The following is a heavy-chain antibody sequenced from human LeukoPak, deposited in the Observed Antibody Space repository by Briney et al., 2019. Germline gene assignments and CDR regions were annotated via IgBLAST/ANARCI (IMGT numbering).Heavy chain of an antibody. D-gene: IGHD2-15*01. J-gene: IGHJ3*02. V-gene: IGHV3-23*01. CDR2: ISGSGGST. CDR1: GFTFSSYA. CDR3: AREMYCSGGSCYGDAFDI. Sequence: GGSLRLSCAASGFTFSSYAMSWVRQAPGKGLEWVSAISGSGGSTYYADSVKGRFSISRDKSKNTLYLQMNSLRAEDTALYYCAREMYCSGGSCYGDAFDIWGQGTMVTVSS.